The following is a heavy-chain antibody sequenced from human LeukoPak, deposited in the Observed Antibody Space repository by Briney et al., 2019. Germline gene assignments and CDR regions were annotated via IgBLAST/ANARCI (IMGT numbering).Heavy chain of an antibody. CDR1: GFTFSSYA. J-gene: IGHJ6*03. V-gene: IGHV3-30*04. CDR3: ARVSGSYSLYYYMDG. CDR2: ISYDRSNK. D-gene: IGHD1-26*01. Sequence: PGGSLRLSCAAPGFTFSSYAMHGVRQAPGKGLEGVAVISYDRSNKYYADSVKGRFTISRDNSKNTLYLQMNRLRAEDTAVYYCARVSGSYSLYYYMDGGGKGTTVTVS.